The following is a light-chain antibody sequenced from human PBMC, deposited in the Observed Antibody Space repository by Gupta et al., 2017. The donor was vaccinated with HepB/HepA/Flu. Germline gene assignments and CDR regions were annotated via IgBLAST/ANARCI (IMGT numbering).Light chain of an antibody. V-gene: IGKV3-20*01. CDR2: GAS. CDR3: QQYDCSIPLR. CDR1: QSVSSSY. Sequence: EIVLTQSPGTLSLSPGERATLSCRASQSVSSSYLAWYQQKPGQAPRLLIYGASSRAAGIPDRFSGSGSGTDFTLTINRLEPEDFAVYYCQQYDCSIPLRFGGGTKVEIK. J-gene: IGKJ4*02.